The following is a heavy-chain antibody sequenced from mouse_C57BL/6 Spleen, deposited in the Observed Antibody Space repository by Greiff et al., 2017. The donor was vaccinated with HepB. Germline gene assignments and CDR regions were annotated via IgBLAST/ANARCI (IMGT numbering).Heavy chain of an antibody. CDR1: GYAFSSSW. CDR3: ARRRGDYYGSSYVNYFDY. D-gene: IGHD1-1*01. CDR2: IYPGDGDT. Sequence: QVQLKQSGPELVKPGASVKISCKASGYAFSSSWMNWVKQRPGKGLEWIGRIYPGDGDTNYNGKFKGKATLTADKSSSTAYMQLSSLTSEDSAVYFCARRRGDYYGSSYVNYFDYWGQGITLTVSS. V-gene: IGHV1-82*01. J-gene: IGHJ2*01.